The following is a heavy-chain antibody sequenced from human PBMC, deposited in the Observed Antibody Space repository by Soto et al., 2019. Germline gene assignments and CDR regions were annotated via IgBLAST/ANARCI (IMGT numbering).Heavy chain of an antibody. CDR1: GFTFSSYA. V-gene: IGHV3-23*01. J-gene: IGHJ5*02. Sequence: GGSLRLSCAASGFTFSSYARSWVRQAPGKGLEWVSAISGSGGSTYYADSVKGRFTISRDNSKNTLYLQMNSLRAEDTAVYYCAKDEGLWFGEFNRFDPWGQETLVTAPQ. CDR3: AKDEGLWFGEFNRFDP. D-gene: IGHD3-10*01. CDR2: ISGSGGST.